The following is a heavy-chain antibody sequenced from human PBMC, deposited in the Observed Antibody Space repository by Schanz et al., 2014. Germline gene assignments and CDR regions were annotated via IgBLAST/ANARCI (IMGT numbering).Heavy chain of an antibody. CDR2: ISSGGNP. CDR3: AKDPRGDKNDRAYYFDY. V-gene: IGHV3-11*01. CDR1: GFTFSDYY. D-gene: IGHD3-10*01. J-gene: IGHJ4*02. Sequence: QVQLVESGGGVVQPGRSLRLSCAASGFTFSDYYINWIRQAPGKGLEWVSSISSGGNPYYANSVKGRFGISRDNSENTLYLQMSSLRVEDTAVYYCAKDPRGDKNDRAYYFDYWGQGTLVSVSS.